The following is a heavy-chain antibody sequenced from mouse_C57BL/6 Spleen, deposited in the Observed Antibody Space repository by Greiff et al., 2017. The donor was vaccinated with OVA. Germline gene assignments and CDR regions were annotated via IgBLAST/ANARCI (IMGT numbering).Heavy chain of an antibody. CDR2: ISSGGDYI. V-gene: IGHV5-9-1*02. D-gene: IGHD1-1*01. J-gene: IGHJ2*01. CDR3: TRDHYGSSYYFDY. CDR1: GFTFSSYA. Sequence: EVQVVESGEGLVKPGGSLKLSCAASGFTFSSYAMSWVRQTPEKRLEWVAYISSGGDYIYYADTVKGRFTISRDNARNTLYLQMSSLKSEDTAMYYCTRDHYGSSYYFDYWGQGTTLTVSS.